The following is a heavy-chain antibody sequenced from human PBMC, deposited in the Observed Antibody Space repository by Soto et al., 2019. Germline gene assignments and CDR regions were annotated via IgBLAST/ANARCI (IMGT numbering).Heavy chain of an antibody. CDR1: GFTFNNYA. Sequence: EEKLLESGGGLVQPGGSLRLSCTASGFTFNNYAMSWVRQAPGGGLEWVSFIGGGGGTTFSADSVKGRFTISRDNAESSLYLQMNSLRAEDTAVYYCARTIIAFGEVIAPHWFDPWGQGTLVTVSS. CDR2: IGGGGGTT. J-gene: IGHJ5*02. V-gene: IGHV3-23*01. CDR3: ARTIIAFGEVIAPHWFDP. D-gene: IGHD3-16*02.